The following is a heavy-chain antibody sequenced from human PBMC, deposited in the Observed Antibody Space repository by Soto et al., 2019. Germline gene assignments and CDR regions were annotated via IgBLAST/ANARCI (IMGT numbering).Heavy chain of an antibody. D-gene: IGHD6-19*01. V-gene: IGHV1-69*13. J-gene: IGHJ4*02. CDR1: GGTFSSYA. CDR2: IIPIFGTA. Sequence: SVKVSCKASGGTFSSYAISWVRQAPGQGLEWMGGIIPIFGTANYAQKFQGRVTITADESTSTAYMELSSLRSEDTAVYYCATQLAVAGTRYFDYWGQGTLVTVSS. CDR3: ATQLAVAGTRYFDY.